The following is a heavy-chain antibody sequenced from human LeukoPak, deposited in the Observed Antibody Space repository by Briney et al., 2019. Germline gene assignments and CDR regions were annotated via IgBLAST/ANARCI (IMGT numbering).Heavy chain of an antibody. CDR2: IIPIFGTA. CDR1: GGTFSSYA. D-gene: IGHD3-16*01. J-gene: IGHJ4*02. V-gene: IGHV1-69*05. Sequence: SVKVSCKASGGTFSSYAISWVRQAPGQGLEWMGGIIPIFGTANYAQKFQGRVTITTDESTSTAYLELSSLRSEDTAVYYCASATFGGSYFDYWGQGTLVTVSS. CDR3: ASATFGGSYFDY.